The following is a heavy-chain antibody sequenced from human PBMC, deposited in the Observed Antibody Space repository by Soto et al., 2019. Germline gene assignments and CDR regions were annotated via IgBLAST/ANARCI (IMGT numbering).Heavy chain of an antibody. CDR3: ARHHQQLVYYYYYYMDV. CDR2: IYYSGST. V-gene: IGHV4-39*01. J-gene: IGHJ6*03. CDR1: GGSISSSSYY. Sequence: SETLSLTCTVSGGSISSSSYYWGWIRQPPGKGLEWIGSIYYSGSTYYNPSLKSRVTISVDTSKNQFSLKLSSVTAADTAVYYCARHHQQLVYYYYYYMDVWGKGTTVTVSS. D-gene: IGHD6-13*01.